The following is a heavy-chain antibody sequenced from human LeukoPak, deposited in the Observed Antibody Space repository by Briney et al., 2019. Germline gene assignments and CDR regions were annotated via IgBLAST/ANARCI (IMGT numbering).Heavy chain of an antibody. CDR2: ISSSSSYI. CDR3: AREGYDYVWGSHRYPLDY. D-gene: IGHD3-16*02. Sequence: GGSLRLSCAASGFTFSSYSMNWVRQAPGKGLEWVSSISSSSSYIYYADSVKGRFTISRDNAKNSLYLQMNSLRAEDTAVYYCAREGYDYVWGSHRYPLDYWGQGTLVTVSS. CDR1: GFTFSSYS. V-gene: IGHV3-21*01. J-gene: IGHJ4*02.